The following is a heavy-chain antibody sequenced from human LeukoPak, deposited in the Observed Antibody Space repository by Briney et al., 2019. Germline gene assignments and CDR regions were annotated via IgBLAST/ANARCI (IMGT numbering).Heavy chain of an antibody. V-gene: IGHV1-69*04. Sequence: GASVKVSCKASGGTFSSYAISWVRQAPGQGLEWMGRIIPILGIANFAQTFQGRVTITADKSTSTVYMELSSLRSEDTAVYYCARHQGAGEYPFDYWGQGTLVTVAS. CDR1: GGTFSSYA. CDR2: IIPILGIA. D-gene: IGHD3-16*01. J-gene: IGHJ4*02. CDR3: ARHQGAGEYPFDY.